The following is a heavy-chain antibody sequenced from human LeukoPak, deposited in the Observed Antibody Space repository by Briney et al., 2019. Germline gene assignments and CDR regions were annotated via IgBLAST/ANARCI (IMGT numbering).Heavy chain of an antibody. V-gene: IGHV4-61*02. J-gene: IGHJ6*03. CDR2: IYTSGST. Sequence: SQTLSLTCTVSGGSISSGSYYWSWIRQPAGKGLEWIGRIYTSGSTNYNPSLKSRVTISVDTSKNQFSLKLSSVTAADMAVYYCARDREYYDSSGYYYGRTYYYYYYMDVWGKGTTVTVSS. CDR3: ARDREYYDSSGYYYGRTYYYYYYMDV. D-gene: IGHD3-22*01. CDR1: GGSISSGSYY.